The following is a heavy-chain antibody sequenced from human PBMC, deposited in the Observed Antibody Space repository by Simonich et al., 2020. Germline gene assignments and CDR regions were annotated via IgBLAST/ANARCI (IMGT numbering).Heavy chain of an antibody. J-gene: IGHJ3*02. CDR3: ARPLGIIWAFDI. CDR1: GYSISSGYY. Sequence: QVQLQESGPGLVKPSETLSLTCAVSGYSISSGYYWGWIRQPPGKGLGWIGRINHRGTTYSNPSLKIRVTISVDTSKNQFSLKLSSVTAADTAVYYCARPLGIIWAFDIWGQGTMVTVSS. CDR2: INHRGTT. D-gene: IGHD3-16*01. V-gene: IGHV4-38-2*01.